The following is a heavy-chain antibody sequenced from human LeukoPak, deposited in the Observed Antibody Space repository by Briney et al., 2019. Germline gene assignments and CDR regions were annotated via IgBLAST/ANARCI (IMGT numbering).Heavy chain of an antibody. Sequence: GGSLRLSCAASGFTFSSYAMSWVRQAPGKGLEWVSAISGSGGSTYYADSVKGWFTISRDNSKNTLYLQMNSLRAEDTAVYYCAKGRGWYRSFDYWGQGTLVTVSS. CDR2: ISGSGGST. J-gene: IGHJ4*02. V-gene: IGHV3-23*01. D-gene: IGHD6-19*01. CDR3: AKGRGWYRSFDY. CDR1: GFTFSSYA.